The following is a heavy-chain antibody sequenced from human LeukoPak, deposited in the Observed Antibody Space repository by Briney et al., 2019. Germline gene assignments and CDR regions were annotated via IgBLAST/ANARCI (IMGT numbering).Heavy chain of an antibody. V-gene: IGHV4-39*01. CDR3: ARPSIRYSNPAFDI. Sequence: SETLSLTCTVSAGSISSSSYYWGWIRQPPGKGLEWIGSTYYSGSTYYNPSLKSRITISVDTSKNQFSLKLSSVTAADTAVYYCARPSIRYSNPAFDIWGQGTMVTVSS. CDR1: AGSISSSSYY. D-gene: IGHD6-13*01. J-gene: IGHJ3*02. CDR2: TYYSGST.